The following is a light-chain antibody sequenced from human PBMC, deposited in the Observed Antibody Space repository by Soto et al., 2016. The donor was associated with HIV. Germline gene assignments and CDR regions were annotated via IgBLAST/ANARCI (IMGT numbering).Light chain of an antibody. CDR3: QQYNSYPYT. Sequence: DIQMTQSPSTLSASVGDRVTITCRASQSISSWLAWYQQKPGKAPKLLIYKASSLESGVPSRFSGSGSGTEFTLTISSLQPDDSATYYCQQYNSYPYTFGQGTKLEIK. J-gene: IGKJ2*01. CDR2: KAS. V-gene: IGKV1-5*03. CDR1: QSISSW.